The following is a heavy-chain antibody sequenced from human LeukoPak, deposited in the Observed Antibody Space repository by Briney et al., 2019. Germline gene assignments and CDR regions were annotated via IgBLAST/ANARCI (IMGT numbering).Heavy chain of an antibody. CDR1: GLTSTNYW. CDR2: IKLDENTA. Sequence: SGGSLRLSCAASGLTSTNYWMHWVRQVPGKGLVWISRIKLDENTAYYADFVKGRFTISRDNAKTTVYLQMNSLRAEDSAVYYCARDRPFWNWGQGTLVTVSS. J-gene: IGHJ4*02. D-gene: IGHD3-3*01. CDR3: ARDRPFWN. V-gene: IGHV3-74*01.